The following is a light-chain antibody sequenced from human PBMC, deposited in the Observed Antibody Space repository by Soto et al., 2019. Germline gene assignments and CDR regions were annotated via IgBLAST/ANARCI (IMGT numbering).Light chain of an antibody. CDR1: QSVSSN. CDR3: QQYDDSMT. Sequence: EIVVTQSPDTLSVSPGERATLSCRASQSVSSNLAWYQQKPGQAPRLLIYGASTRATGIPDRFSGSGSGTDFTLTISRLEPEDFAVYHCQQYDDSMTFGQGTKVDIK. CDR2: GAS. V-gene: IGKV3D-15*01. J-gene: IGKJ1*01.